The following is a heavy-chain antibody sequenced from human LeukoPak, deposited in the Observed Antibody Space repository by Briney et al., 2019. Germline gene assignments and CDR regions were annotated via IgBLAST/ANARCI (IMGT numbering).Heavy chain of an antibody. J-gene: IGHJ4*02. CDR1: GGSISSGGYY. D-gene: IGHD6-13*01. CDR3: ARTSSSYSSYYFDY. CDR2: IYYSGST. V-gene: IGHV4-31*03. Sequence: SQTLSLTCTVSGGSISSGGYYWSWIRQHPGKGLEWIGYIYYSGSTYYNPSLKSRVTISVDTSKNQFSLKLSSVTAADTAVHYCARTSSSYSSYYFDYWGQGTLVTVSS.